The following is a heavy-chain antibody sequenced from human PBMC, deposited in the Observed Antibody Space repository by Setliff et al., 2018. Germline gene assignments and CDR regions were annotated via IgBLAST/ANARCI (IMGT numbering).Heavy chain of an antibody. V-gene: IGHV4-61*09. J-gene: IGHJ4*02. CDR3: ARAHPSRMIVVVRAYYYFDY. CDR1: GGSISSGSYY. CDR2: IYTSGST. D-gene: IGHD3-22*01. Sequence: SETLSLTCTVSGGSISSGSYYWSWIRQPAGKGLEWIGHIYTSGSTNYNPSLKSRVTISVDTSKNQFSLKLSSVTAADTAVYYCARAHPSRMIVVVRAYYYFDYWGQGTLVTVSS.